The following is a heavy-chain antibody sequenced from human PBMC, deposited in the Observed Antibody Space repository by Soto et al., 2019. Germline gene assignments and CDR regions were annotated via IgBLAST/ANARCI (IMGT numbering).Heavy chain of an antibody. CDR1: GFTFSSYG. J-gene: IGHJ4*02. Sequence: QVQLVESGGGVVQPRRYLRLSCAASGFTFSSYGMHWVRQAPGKGLEWVAVLAYDGSNKYYADSVKCRFTISRDNSKNTRYLQMHSLRAEDTAVYYCAKSGAHGYNTLGYWGQGTLVTVSS. D-gene: IGHD5-12*01. CDR2: LAYDGSNK. CDR3: AKSGAHGYNTLGY. V-gene: IGHV3-30*18.